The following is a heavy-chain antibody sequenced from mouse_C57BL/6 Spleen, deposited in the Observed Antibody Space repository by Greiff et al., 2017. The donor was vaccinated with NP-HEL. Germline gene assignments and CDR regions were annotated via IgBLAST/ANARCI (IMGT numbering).Heavy chain of an antibody. CDR3: ARWVLHPYYAMDY. J-gene: IGHJ4*01. Sequence: QVQLKQSGPELVKPGASVKISCKASGYAFSSSWMNWVKQRPGKGLEWIGRIYPGDGDTNYNGKFKGKATLTADKSSSTAYMQLSSLTSEDSAVYFCARWVLHPYYAMDYWGQGTSVTVSS. CDR1: GYAFSSSW. CDR2: IYPGDGDT. V-gene: IGHV1-82*01. D-gene: IGHD2-3*01.